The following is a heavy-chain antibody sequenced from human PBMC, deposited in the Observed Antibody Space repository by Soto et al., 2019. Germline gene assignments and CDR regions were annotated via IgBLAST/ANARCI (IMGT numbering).Heavy chain of an antibody. Sequence: QVQLVQSGAEVKKPGSSVKVSCKASGGTFSSYAISWVRQAPGQGLEWMGGIIPIFGTANYAQKFQGRVTITADESTNTSYMELSSLRAEDTAVYYCAREEPVVATIGSYYYYGMDVLGQGTTVTVSS. V-gene: IGHV1-69*01. CDR2: IIPIFGTA. J-gene: IGHJ6*02. D-gene: IGHD5-12*01. CDR1: GGTFSSYA. CDR3: AREEPVVATIGSYYYYGMDV.